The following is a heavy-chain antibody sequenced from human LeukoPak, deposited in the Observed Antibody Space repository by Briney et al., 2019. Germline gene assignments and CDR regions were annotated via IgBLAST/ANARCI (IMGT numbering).Heavy chain of an antibody. CDR2: IYHSGST. CDR3: ARDRSDYYDSSGYRHYFDY. CDR1: GGSISSSNW. D-gene: IGHD3-22*01. J-gene: IGHJ4*02. V-gene: IGHV4-4*02. Sequence: PSGTLSLTCAVSGGSISSSNWWSWVRQPPGKGLEWIGEIYHSGSTNYNPSLKSRVTISVDKSKNQFSLKLSSVTAADTAVYYCARDRSDYYDSSGYRHYFDYWGQGTLVTVSS.